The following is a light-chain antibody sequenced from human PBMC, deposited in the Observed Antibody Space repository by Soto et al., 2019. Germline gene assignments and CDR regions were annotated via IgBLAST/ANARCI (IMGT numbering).Light chain of an antibody. CDR3: MQALQSLT. Sequence: DIVMTQSPLTLPVTPGEPASISGRSSQSLLYNNTYNYFGWYVQKPGQSPQLLIYFGSNRAPGVPDRLSGSGSGTDFTLKIHRVEAEDVGTYYCMQALQSLTFGQGTRLEI. J-gene: IGKJ5*01. V-gene: IGKV2-28*01. CDR2: FGS. CDR1: QSLLYNNTYNY.